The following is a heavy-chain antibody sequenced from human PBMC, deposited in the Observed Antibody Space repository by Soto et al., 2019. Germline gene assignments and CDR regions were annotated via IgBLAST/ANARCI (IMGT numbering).Heavy chain of an antibody. CDR2: MNPNSGNT. J-gene: IGHJ6*02. CDR1: GYTFTSYD. V-gene: IGHV1-8*01. D-gene: IGHD1-26*01. CDR3: ARGKVGATATYYYGMDV. Sequence: QVQLVQSGAEVKKPGASVKVSCKASGYTFTSYDINWVRQATGQGLEWMGWMNPNSGNTDYAQKFQGRVTMTRNTSISTAYMELSSLRSEDTAVYYCARGKVGATATYYYGMDVWGQGTTVTVSS.